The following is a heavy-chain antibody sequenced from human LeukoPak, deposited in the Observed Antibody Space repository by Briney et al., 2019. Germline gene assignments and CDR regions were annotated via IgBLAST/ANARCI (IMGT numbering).Heavy chain of an antibody. D-gene: IGHD3-22*01. CDR2: A. CDR3: AVTQYYYDSGGYPTVHWFDP. J-gene: IGHJ5*02. Sequence: ANYAQKFQGRVTITADESTSTAYMELSSLRSEDTAVYYCAVTQYYYDSGGYPTVHWFDPWGQGTLVTVSS. V-gene: IGHV1-69*01.